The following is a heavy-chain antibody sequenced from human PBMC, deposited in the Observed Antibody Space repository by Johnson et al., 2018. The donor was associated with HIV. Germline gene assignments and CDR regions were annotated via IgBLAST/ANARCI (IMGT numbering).Heavy chain of an antibody. J-gene: IGHJ3*02. D-gene: IGHD6-13*01. V-gene: IGHV3-30-3*02. CDR1: GFTFSSYA. CDR2: ISYDGSNK. Sequence: QVQLVESGGGVVQPGRSLRLSCAASGFTFSSYAMHWVRQAQGKGLEWVAVISYDGSNKYYADSVKGRFTISRDNSKNTLSPQMNSLRAEETAVYYCAKSIAAAGTNAFDIWGQGTMVTVSS. CDR3: AKSIAAAGTNAFDI.